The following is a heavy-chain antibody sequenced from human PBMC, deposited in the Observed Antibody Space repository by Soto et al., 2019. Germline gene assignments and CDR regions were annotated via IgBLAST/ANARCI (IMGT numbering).Heavy chain of an antibody. Sequence: EVHLVESGGGLVQPGGSLRLSCAASGFTFSSYSLNWVRQAPGNGLEWVSYITSSGTTVYYADSVRGRFTISRDNAKNSLYLQMNSLRDDDTAVYYCARGSSNWAYYFDFWGQGTLVTVSS. D-gene: IGHD6-13*01. J-gene: IGHJ4*02. CDR2: ITSSGTTV. CDR3: ARGSSNWAYYFDF. V-gene: IGHV3-48*02. CDR1: GFTFSSYS.